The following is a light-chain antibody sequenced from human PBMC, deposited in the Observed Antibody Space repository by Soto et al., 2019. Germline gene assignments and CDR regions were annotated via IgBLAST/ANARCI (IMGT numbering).Light chain of an antibody. CDR1: QSVDNNY. CDR2: GSS. Sequence: EIVLTQSPGTLSLSPGERATLSCRASQSVDNNYLSWYQQRPGQAPRLLSYGSSYRATGIPDRFSGSGSGTDFSLTISRLEPEDFAVYYCQQYGSSPPITFGVGTKVEIK. CDR3: QQYGSSPPIT. V-gene: IGKV3-20*01. J-gene: IGKJ4*01.